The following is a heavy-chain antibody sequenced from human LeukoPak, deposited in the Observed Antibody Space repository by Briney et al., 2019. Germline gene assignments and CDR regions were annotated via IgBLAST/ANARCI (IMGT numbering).Heavy chain of an antibody. CDR3: ARERWGYSYGYGTYYFDY. CDR1: GGSISSYY. D-gene: IGHD5-18*01. J-gene: IGHJ4*02. CDR2: IYTSGST. Sequence: SETLFLXCTVSGGSISSYYWRWIRQPAGKGLEWIGRIYTSGSTNYNPSLKSRVTMSVDTSKNQFSLKLSSVTAADTAVYYCARERWGYSYGYGTYYFDYWGQGTLVTVSS. V-gene: IGHV4-4*07.